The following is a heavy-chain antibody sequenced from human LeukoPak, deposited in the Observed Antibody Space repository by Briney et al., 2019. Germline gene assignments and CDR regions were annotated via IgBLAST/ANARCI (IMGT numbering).Heavy chain of an antibody. CDR2: IYPGDCDT. D-gene: IGHD3-22*01. Sequence: GEALQISCKGSGDSFTSYWIRWVRQMPGKGLEWMGIIYPGDCDTRYSPSFQGPFTISADKSISTAYLQWSSLKASDTAMYYCAVGSSGYYYWDYWGQGNLVTVSS. CDR3: AVGSSGYYYWDY. J-gene: IGHJ4*02. CDR1: GDSFTSYW. V-gene: IGHV5-51*01.